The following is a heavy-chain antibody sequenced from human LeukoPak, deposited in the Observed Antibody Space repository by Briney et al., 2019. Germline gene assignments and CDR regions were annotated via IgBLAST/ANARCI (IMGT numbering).Heavy chain of an antibody. Sequence: SVKVSCKASGGTFSSYAISWVRRAPGQGLEWMGGIIPIFGTANYAQKFQGRVTITADKSTSTAYMELSSLRSEDTAVYYCAYTGPLRYFVDWGQGTLVTVSS. CDR3: AYTGPLRYFVD. J-gene: IGHJ4*02. D-gene: IGHD3-9*01. V-gene: IGHV1-69*06. CDR2: IIPIFGTA. CDR1: GGTFSSYA.